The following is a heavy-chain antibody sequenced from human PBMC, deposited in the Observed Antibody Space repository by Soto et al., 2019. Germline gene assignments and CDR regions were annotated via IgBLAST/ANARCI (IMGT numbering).Heavy chain of an antibody. V-gene: IGHV1-18*01. D-gene: IGHD6-6*01. CDR1: GYTFTSYG. J-gene: IGHJ4*02. CDR3: ARDLPARYSSSSEGY. CDR2: ISAYNGNT. Sequence: GASVKVCCKASGYTFTSYGIRWVRQAHEQGLEWMGWISAYNGNTNYAQKLQGRVTMTTDTSTSTAYMELRSLRSDDTAVYYCARDLPARYSSSSEGYWGQGTLVTVSS.